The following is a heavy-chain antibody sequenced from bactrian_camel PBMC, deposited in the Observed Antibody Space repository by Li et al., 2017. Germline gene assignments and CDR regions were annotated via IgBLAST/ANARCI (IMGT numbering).Heavy chain of an antibody. CDR3: AALWGGSGGRWSAFGY. D-gene: IGHD2*01. Sequence: HVQLVESGGGLVQPGGFLRLSCAASGFTFSTVSMAWVRQAPGKGLEWVSTIYTGDGRTKSADSVKGRFTMSRDNAKNTVYLQMNSLKTEDTAVYYCAALWGGSGGRWSAFGYWGQGTQVTVS. J-gene: IGHJ6*01. CDR1: GFTFSTVS. CDR2: IYTGDGRT. V-gene: IGHV3S1*01.